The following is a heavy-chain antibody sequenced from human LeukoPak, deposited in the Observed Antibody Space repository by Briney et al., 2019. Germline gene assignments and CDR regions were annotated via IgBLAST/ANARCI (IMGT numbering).Heavy chain of an antibody. CDR1: GFTFSSYP. V-gene: IGHV3-30-3*01. J-gene: IGHJ6*02. Sequence: GGSLRLSCAASGFTFSSYPMYSVRQAPGKGLECVAVISYDGSDKYYADSVKGRFTISRDNSKNTLYLQMNSLRDEDTAVYYCARDPAYEAVVVYYGMDVWGQGTTVTVSS. D-gene: IGHD3-22*01. CDR3: ARDPAYEAVVVYYGMDV. CDR2: ISYDGSDK.